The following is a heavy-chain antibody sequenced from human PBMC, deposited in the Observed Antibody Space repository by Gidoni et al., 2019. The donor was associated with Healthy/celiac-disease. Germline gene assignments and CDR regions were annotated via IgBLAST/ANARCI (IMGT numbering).Heavy chain of an antibody. V-gene: IGHV3-7*01. CDR3: ARDLQGVIGTSDS. Sequence: EVQLVESGGGLVQPGGSVRLACAASGFTLSSYWMSWVRQAPGKGLEWVANIKQDGSEKYYVDSVKGRFTISRDNAKNSLYLQMYSLRADDTAVYYCARDLQGVIGTSDSWGQGTLVTVSS. CDR1: GFTLSSYW. CDR2: IKQDGSEK. D-gene: IGHD1-20*01. J-gene: IGHJ4*02.